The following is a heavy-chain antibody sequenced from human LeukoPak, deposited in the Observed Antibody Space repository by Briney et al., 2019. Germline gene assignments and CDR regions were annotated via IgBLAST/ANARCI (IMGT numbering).Heavy chain of an antibody. Sequence: GGSLRLSCAASGFTVSSNYMSWVRQAPGKGLEWVSVIYSGGSTYYADSVKGRFTISRDNSKNTLYLQMNSLRAEDTAVYYCARVVGAKPNWFDPWGQGTLVTVSS. J-gene: IGHJ5*02. CDR1: GFTVSSNY. V-gene: IGHV3-53*01. D-gene: IGHD1-26*01. CDR3: ARVVGAKPNWFDP. CDR2: IYSGGST.